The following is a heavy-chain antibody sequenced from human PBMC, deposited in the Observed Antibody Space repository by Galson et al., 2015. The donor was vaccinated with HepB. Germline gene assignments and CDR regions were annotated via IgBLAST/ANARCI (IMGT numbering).Heavy chain of an antibody. J-gene: IGHJ4*02. CDR1: GFTFSSYA. D-gene: IGHD3-16*02. CDR3: AKGFDYLWGSYHYTGFDY. Sequence: SLRLSCAASGFTFSSYAMSWVRQAPGKGLEWVSVISGSDGSTDYADSVKARFIISRDNSKNTLYLQMNTLRAEDTAVYYCAKGFDYLWGSYHYTGFDYWGQGILVTVSS. V-gene: IGHV3-23*01. CDR2: ISGSDGST.